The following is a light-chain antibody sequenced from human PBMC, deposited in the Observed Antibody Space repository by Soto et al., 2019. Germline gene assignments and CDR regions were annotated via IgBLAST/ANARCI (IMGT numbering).Light chain of an antibody. CDR1: SSDIGGYNYNY. CDR3: SSYSPSHVF. Sequence: QSALTQPPSASGSPGQSVTISCTGTSSDIGGYNYNYVSWYQQHPGKAPKLMIYEVNKRPSGVPDRFSGSKSGNTASLTVSGLWADDEAEYYCSSYSPSHVFFGGGTKLTVL. J-gene: IGLJ2*01. V-gene: IGLV2-8*01. CDR2: EVN.